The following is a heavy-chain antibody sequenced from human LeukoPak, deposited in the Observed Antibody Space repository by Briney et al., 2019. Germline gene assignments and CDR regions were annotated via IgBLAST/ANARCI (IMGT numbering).Heavy chain of an antibody. CDR2: IKPDRSVG. D-gene: IGHD6-13*01. CDR3: AQNLVAAAGDH. CDR1: GLSVGSYG. V-gene: IGHV3-7*01. Sequence: QSGGSLTPSRAALGLSVGSYGMTSVSQPPGKWRGWVANIKPDRSVGYYVESVRGRFIISRDNAGNSLYLQMNSLRVEDTAVYYCAQNLVAAAGDHWGQGTLLSVSS. J-gene: IGHJ1*01.